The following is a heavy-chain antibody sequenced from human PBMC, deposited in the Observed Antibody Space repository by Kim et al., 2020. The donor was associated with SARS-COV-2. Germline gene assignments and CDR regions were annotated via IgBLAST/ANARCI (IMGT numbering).Heavy chain of an antibody. CDR2: ISSSSSYI. D-gene: IGHD3-10*01. CDR1: GFTFSSYS. CDR3: ARDRRGDYYGSGRRYYYYGGDV. Sequence: GGSLRLSCAASGFTFSSYSMNWVRQAPGKGLEWVSSISSSSSYIYYADSVKGRFTISRDNAKNSLYLQMNSLRAEDTAVYYCARDRRGDYYGSGRRYYYYGGDVWGQGTTVTVSS. V-gene: IGHV3-21*01. J-gene: IGHJ6*02.